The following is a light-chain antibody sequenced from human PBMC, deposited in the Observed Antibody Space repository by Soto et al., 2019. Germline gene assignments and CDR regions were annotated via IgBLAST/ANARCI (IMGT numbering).Light chain of an antibody. CDR3: ETWDSSLSAVV. V-gene: IGLV1-51*01. Sequence: QSVLSQPSSVSAAPGQKVTISCSGSSSNIGNHFVSWYQQVPATAPKLLIYDNNKRPSGIPDRFSGSKSGTSATLGITGLQTGDEADYYCETWDSSLSAVVFGGGTKLTVL. J-gene: IGLJ2*01. CDR2: DNN. CDR1: SSNIGNHF.